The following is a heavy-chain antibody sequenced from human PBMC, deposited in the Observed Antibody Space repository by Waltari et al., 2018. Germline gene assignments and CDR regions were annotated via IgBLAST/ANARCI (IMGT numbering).Heavy chain of an antibody. J-gene: IGHJ4*02. CDR1: GFPFSNFG. Sequence: QVNLVESGGGVVQPGGSLRLSCATSGFPFSNFGMHWVRQAPGKGLEWVALIWFDGSDKFYADSVRGRFTISRDNSARTLYLDMDSLRLDDTAMYYCARHHIGGYQTYYFDCWGQGTLVTVSS. V-gene: IGHV3-33*08. D-gene: IGHD5-12*01. CDR2: IWFDGSDK. CDR3: ARHHIGGYQTYYFDC.